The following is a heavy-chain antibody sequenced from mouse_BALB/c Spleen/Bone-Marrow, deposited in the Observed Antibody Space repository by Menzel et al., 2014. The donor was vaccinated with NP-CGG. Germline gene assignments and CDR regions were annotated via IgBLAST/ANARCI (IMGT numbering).Heavy chain of an antibody. V-gene: IGHV2-6-7*01. Sequence: QVQLKQSGPGLVSPSQSLSITCTVSGFSLTGYGVNWVRQPPGKGLEWLGMIWGDGSTDYNSALKSRLSISKDNSKSQVFLKMNSLQTDDTARYYCARDHYYGYFDYWGQGTTLTVSS. CDR3: ARDHYYGYFDY. D-gene: IGHD1-2*01. CDR1: GFSLTGYG. J-gene: IGHJ2*01. CDR2: IWGDGST.